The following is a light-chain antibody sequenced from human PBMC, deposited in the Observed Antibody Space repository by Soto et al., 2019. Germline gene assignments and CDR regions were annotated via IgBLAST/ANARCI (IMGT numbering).Light chain of an antibody. CDR2: LAS. CDR1: QSVSTY. V-gene: IGKV1-39*01. J-gene: IGKJ2*01. CDR3: QQTYRTFT. Sequence: IQLTQSPSSLSASVGDRVTITCRATQSVSTYLIWYQQKPGKAPKLLIYLASSLHSGVPSRFSGSGYETDFTLTISDPQPEDFATYYCQQTYRTFTFGQGTKLDI.